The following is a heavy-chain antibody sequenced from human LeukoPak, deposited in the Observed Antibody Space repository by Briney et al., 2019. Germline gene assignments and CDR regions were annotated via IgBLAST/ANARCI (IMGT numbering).Heavy chain of an antibody. CDR2: IYSDGST. D-gene: IGHD3-10*01. V-gene: IGHV3-53*01. CDR1: GFTVSTNY. CDR3: ARELGYYGSGFYYREGAFDI. Sequence: PGGSLRLSCAASGFTVSTNYMSWVRLAPGKGLAWDSVIYSDGSTYYADSVKGRFTVSRDNSKNTLYLQMNRLRAEDTAVYYCARELGYYGSGFYYREGAFDIWGQGTMVTVSS. J-gene: IGHJ3*02.